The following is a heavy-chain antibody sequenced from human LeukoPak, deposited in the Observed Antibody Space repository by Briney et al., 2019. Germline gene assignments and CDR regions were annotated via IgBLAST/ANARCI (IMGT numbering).Heavy chain of an antibody. CDR1: GFTFSGHS. CDR3: GRVIAGAIDY. J-gene: IGHJ4*02. V-gene: IGHV3-7*01. CDR2: INLDGSER. D-gene: IGHD6-13*01. Sequence: PGGSLRLSCAASGFTFSGHSMTWVRQAPGKGLEWVANINLDGSERFYVDFVKGRFTISRDNADISMYLQMNSLRAEDTAVYYCGRVIAGAIDYWGQGTLVTVSS.